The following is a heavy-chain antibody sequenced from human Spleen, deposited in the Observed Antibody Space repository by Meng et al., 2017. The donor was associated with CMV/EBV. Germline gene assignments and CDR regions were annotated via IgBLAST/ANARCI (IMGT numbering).Heavy chain of an antibody. Sequence: GGSLRLSCAASGFTFSSYAMSWVRQAPGKGLEWVSGISGSGGSTYYADSVKGRFTISRDNSKNTLYLQMNRLRAEDTAVYYCAKRRWGENGANDYWGQGTLVTVSS. CDR1: GFTFSSYA. J-gene: IGHJ4*02. V-gene: IGHV3-23*01. CDR2: ISGSGGST. D-gene: IGHD1-26*01. CDR3: AKRRWGENGANDY.